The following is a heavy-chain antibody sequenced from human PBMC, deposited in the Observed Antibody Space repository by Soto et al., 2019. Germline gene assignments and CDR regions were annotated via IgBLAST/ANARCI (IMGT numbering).Heavy chain of an antibody. CDR1: GGSISSGGYY. V-gene: IGHV4-31*03. D-gene: IGHD4-17*01. J-gene: IGHJ6*02. CDR3: ARDPHGDYDYYYDGMDV. CDR2: IYYSEST. Sequence: QVKLQESGPGLVKPSQTLSLTCTVSGGSISSGGYYWRWIRQHPGKGLEWIVYIYYSESTYYNPSLKSRVNITVDTSKYQFPLKLSSVTAADTAVYYCARDPHGDYDYYYDGMDVWGQGTTVTVSS.